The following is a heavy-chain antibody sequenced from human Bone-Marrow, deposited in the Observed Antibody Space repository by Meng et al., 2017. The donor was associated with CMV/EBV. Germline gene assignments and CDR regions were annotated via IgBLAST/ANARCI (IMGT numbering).Heavy chain of an antibody. V-gene: IGHV3-21*01. CDR2: ISSTSADI. CDR1: GFTFSSYS. J-gene: IGHJ4*02. Sequence: EVQLVESGGGLVKPGGSLRLSCAASGFTFSSYSMNWVRQAPGKGLEWVSSISSTSADIYYADSVKGRFTISRDNAKNSLYLQMNSLRAKDTAVFYCARSYYYDSSAYYYDYWGQGTLVTVSS. D-gene: IGHD3-22*01. CDR3: ARSYYYDSSAYYYDY.